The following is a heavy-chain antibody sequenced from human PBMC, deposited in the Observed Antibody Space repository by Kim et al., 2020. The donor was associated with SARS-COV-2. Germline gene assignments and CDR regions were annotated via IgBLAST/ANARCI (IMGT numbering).Heavy chain of an antibody. Sequence: SNTIYDADSVKGRFTISRDNAKNSLYLQMNSLRAEDTAVYYCAKGGGSDWGQGTLVTVSS. CDR3: AKGGGSD. D-gene: IGHD6-19*01. CDR2: SNTI. V-gene: IGHV3-48*01. J-gene: IGHJ4*02.